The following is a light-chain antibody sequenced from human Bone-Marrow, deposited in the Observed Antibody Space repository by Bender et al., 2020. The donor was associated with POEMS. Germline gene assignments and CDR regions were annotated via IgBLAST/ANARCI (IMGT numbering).Light chain of an antibody. V-gene: IGLV2-8*01. J-gene: IGLJ2*01. CDR3: CSYADGSNLV. CDR1: SSDVGGYNY. CDR2: EVS. Sequence: QSALTQPPSASGSPGQSVTISCTGTSSDVGGYNYVSWYQQHPGKAPKLMIYEVSKRPSGVPDRFSGSKSGNTASLTVSGLQADDEAVYYCCSYADGSNLVFGGGTKVTVL.